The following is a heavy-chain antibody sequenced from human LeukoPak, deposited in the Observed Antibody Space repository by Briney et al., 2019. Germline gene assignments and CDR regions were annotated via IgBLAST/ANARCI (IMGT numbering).Heavy chain of an antibody. D-gene: IGHD3-22*01. CDR1: GFTFSTYS. CDR3: ARQSRDYYDSSEGWFDP. CDR2: ISHSSTTI. J-gene: IGHJ5*02. V-gene: IGHV3-48*01. Sequence: TGGSLRLSCAASGFTFSTYSMNWVRQAPGKGLEWVSYISHSSTTIYYADSVRGRFTISRDNAKDSLYLQMNSLRAEDTAVYYCARQSRDYYDSSEGWFDPWGQGTLVTVSS.